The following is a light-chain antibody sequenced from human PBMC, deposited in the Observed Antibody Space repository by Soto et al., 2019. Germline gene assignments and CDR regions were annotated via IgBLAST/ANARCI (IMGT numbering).Light chain of an antibody. CDR3: QQYYSTRT. CDR2: WAS. CDR1: QSVLYSSNNKNY. J-gene: IGKJ1*01. Sequence: DIVMTQSPDSLAVSLGERATIKCKSSQSVLYSSNNKNYLAWYQQKPGQPPKLLIYWASTRESGVPDRFSGSGAGTDFSLTISSLQAEDVAVYYCQQYYSTRTFGQGTKGEIK. V-gene: IGKV4-1*01.